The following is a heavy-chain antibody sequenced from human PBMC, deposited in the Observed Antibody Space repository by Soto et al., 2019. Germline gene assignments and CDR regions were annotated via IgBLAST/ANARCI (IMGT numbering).Heavy chain of an antibody. J-gene: IGHJ4*02. D-gene: IGHD5-18*01. CDR1: GGTFSSYA. CDR2: IIPIFGTA. Sequence: GPPVKVSCKASGGTFSSYAISWVRQAPGQGLEWMGGIIPIFGTANYAQKFQGRVTITADESTSTAYMELSSLRSEDTAVYYCARSYVDTAMAPPYYFDYWGQGTLVTVSS. CDR3: ARSYVDTAMAPPYYFDY. V-gene: IGHV1-69*13.